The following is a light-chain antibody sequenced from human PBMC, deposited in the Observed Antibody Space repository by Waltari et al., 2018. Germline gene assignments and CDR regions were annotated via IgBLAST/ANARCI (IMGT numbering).Light chain of an antibody. CDR3: QQYNNWPPWT. Sequence: EIVMTQSPATLSVSPGERATRSCRASQSVSSNLAWYQQKPGQAPRLLIYGASTSATGIPARFSGSGSGTEFTLTISSLQSEDFAVYYCQQYNNWPPWTFGQGTKVALK. CDR1: QSVSSN. CDR2: GAS. J-gene: IGKJ1*01. V-gene: IGKV3-15*01.